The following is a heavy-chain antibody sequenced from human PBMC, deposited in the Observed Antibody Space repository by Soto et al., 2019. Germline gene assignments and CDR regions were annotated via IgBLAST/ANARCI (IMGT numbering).Heavy chain of an antibody. CDR3: AKVRYSSPMGYYYGMDV. Sequence: QAQLEQSGGEVKKPGSSVKVSCKASRVAFSKFIVTWVRQAPGLGLEWVGGIIPIFGTANYAQKVQGRVTITADETTSTSYNEVNNLRAEDTVVYYCAKVRYSSPMGYYYGMDVWGQGTKVTVSS. V-gene: IGHV1-69*01. CDR1: RVAFSKFI. CDR2: IIPIFGTA. D-gene: IGHD6-19*01. J-gene: IGHJ6*02.